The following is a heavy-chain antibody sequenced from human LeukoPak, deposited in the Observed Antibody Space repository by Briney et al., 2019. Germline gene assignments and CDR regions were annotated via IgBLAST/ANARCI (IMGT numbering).Heavy chain of an antibody. V-gene: IGHV3-33*01. CDR2: IWYDGSNK. D-gene: IGHD6-6*01. CDR3: ARDSDIAARWGYYYYGMDV. Sequence: HPGGSLRLSCAASGFTLSSYGMHWVRQAPGKGLEWVAVIWYDGSNKYYADSVKGRFTISRDNSKNTLYLQMNSLRAEDTAVYYCARDSDIAARWGYYYYGMDVWGQGTTVTVSS. J-gene: IGHJ6*02. CDR1: GFTLSSYG.